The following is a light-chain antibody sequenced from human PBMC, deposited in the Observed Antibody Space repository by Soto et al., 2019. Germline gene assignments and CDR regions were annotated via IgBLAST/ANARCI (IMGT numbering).Light chain of an antibody. CDR3: SSYAASNNFYFV. V-gene: IGLV2-8*01. CDR2: EVT. Sequence: QSALTQPPSASGYPGQSVTISCTGTSSDVGGYNYVSWYQQYPGRAPKLMIYEVTKQPSGVPDRFSGSKSGNTASLTVSGLQAEDEADYYCSSYAASNNFYFVFGGGTQLTVL. CDR1: SSDVGGYNY. J-gene: IGLJ3*02.